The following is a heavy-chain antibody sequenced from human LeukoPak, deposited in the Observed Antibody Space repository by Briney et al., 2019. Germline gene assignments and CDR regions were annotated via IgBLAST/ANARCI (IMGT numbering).Heavy chain of an antibody. V-gene: IGHV4-4*07. Sequence: PSETLSHTCTVSGGSIGSYYWSWIRQPAGKGLEWIGRIYISGSTDYNPSLKSRVTMSIDTSKNQFSLQLVSVTAADTAVYFCASFGNSAFDIWGQGTMVTVSS. CDR2: IYISGST. CDR1: GGSIGSYY. D-gene: IGHD1-14*01. CDR3: ASFGNSAFDI. J-gene: IGHJ3*02.